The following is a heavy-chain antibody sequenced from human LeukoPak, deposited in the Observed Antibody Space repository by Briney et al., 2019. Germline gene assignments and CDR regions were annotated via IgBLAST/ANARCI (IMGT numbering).Heavy chain of an antibody. Sequence: GGSLRLSCAASGFTFSSYSMNWVRQAPGKGLEWVSYISSGSSTTYYADSVKGRFTISRDNAKNSLYLQMNSLRAEDTAVYYCARDSSGWYPPDYWGQGTLVTVSS. CDR1: GFTFSSYS. V-gene: IGHV3-48*04. CDR2: ISSGSSTT. D-gene: IGHD6-19*01. CDR3: ARDSSGWYPPDY. J-gene: IGHJ4*02.